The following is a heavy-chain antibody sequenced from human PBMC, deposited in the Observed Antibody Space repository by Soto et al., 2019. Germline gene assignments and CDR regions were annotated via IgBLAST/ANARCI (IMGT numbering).Heavy chain of an antibody. J-gene: IGHJ4*02. Sequence: SETLSLTCIVSGGSISSGGYYWSWIRQHPGKGLEWIGYIYYSGSTYYNPSLKSRVTISVDTSKNQFSLKLSSVTAADTAVYYCARDRSGYEIDYWGQGTLVTVSS. CDR3: ARDRSGYEIDY. CDR2: IYYSGST. CDR1: GGSISSGGYY. D-gene: IGHD5-12*01. V-gene: IGHV4-31*03.